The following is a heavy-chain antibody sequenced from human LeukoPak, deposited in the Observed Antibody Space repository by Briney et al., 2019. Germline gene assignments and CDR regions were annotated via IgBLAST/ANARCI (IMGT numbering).Heavy chain of an antibody. V-gene: IGHV3-74*01. D-gene: IGHD2-15*01. CDR3: AKSGLNRFDY. CDR1: GFTFSNYY. Sequence: GGSLRLSCAASGFTFSNYYVHWVRQPPGKGLVWVSRINSDGRDRGYVDSVKGRFTISRDNAKNTVYLQMNSLRAEDTAVYYCAKSGLNRFDYWGQGTLVTVSS. CDR2: INSDGRDR. J-gene: IGHJ4*02.